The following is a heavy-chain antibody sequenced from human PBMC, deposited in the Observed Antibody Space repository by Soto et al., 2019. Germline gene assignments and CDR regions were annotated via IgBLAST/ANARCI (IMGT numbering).Heavy chain of an antibody. CDR2: ISSSDSAI. CDR3: AKGEYYYGSGSPYYGMDV. CDR1: GFTFSSYE. D-gene: IGHD3-10*01. Sequence: EVQLVESGGGLVQPGGSLRLSCAASGFTFSSYEMNWVRQAPGKGLEWVSYISSSDSAIYYADSVKGRFTISRDNAKNSLYLQMNSLRAEDTAVYYCAKGEYYYGSGSPYYGMDVWGQGTTVTVSS. J-gene: IGHJ6*02. V-gene: IGHV3-48*03.